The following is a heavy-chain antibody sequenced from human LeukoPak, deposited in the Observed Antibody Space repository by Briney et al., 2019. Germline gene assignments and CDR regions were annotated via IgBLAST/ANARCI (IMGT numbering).Heavy chain of an antibody. CDR1: GGSISSYY. J-gene: IGHJ4*02. Sequence: SETLPLTCTVSGGSISSYYWSWIRQPAGKGLEWIGRICTSGSTNYNPSLKSRVAMSVDTSKNQFSLKLSSVTAADTAVYYCARDPPIVVVVAGYYFDYWGQGTLVTVSS. CDR2: ICTSGST. V-gene: IGHV4-4*07. CDR3: ARDPPIVVVVAGYYFDY. D-gene: IGHD2-15*01.